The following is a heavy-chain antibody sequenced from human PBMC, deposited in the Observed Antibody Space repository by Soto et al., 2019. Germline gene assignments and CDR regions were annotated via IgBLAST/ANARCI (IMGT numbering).Heavy chain of an antibody. V-gene: IGHV1-3*01. J-gene: IGHJ3*02. Sequence: ASVKVSCKASGYTFTSYAMHWVRQAPGQRHEWMGWINAGNGNTKYSQKFQGRVTITRDTSASTAYMELSSLRSEDTAVYYCARDIVVVPAARFSGAFDIWGQGTMVTISS. CDR1: GYTFTSYA. CDR3: ARDIVVVPAARFSGAFDI. CDR2: INAGNGNT. D-gene: IGHD2-2*01.